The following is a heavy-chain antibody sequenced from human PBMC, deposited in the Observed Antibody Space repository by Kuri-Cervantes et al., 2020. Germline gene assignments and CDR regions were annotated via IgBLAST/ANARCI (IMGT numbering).Heavy chain of an antibody. CDR2: INSNSGGT. CDR3: ARASFYSNYRFDY. D-gene: IGHD4-11*01. Sequence: ASVKVSCKASGYSFTGYYMHWVRQAPGQGLEWMGWINSNSGGTNYAQKFQGRVTMTRDTSISTAYMEMSRLTSDDTALYYCARASFYSNYRFDYWGQGTLVTVSS. V-gene: IGHV1-2*02. CDR1: GYSFTGYY. J-gene: IGHJ4*02.